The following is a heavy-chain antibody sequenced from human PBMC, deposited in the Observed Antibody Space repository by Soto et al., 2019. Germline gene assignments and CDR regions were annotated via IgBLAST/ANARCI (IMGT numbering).Heavy chain of an antibody. CDR2: IWYDGSNK. CDR1: GFPFSSYG. V-gene: IGHV3-33*01. D-gene: IGHD5-18*01. J-gene: IGHJ4*02. CDR3: ARDPSSRGYPLPYFDD. Sequence: GGSLRLSCAASGFPFSSYGMHWVRQAPGKGLEWVAVIWYDGSNKYCADSVKGRFTISRDNSKNTLYLQMNSLRAEDTAVYYCARDPSSRGYPLPYFDDWGQGTLVTVSS.